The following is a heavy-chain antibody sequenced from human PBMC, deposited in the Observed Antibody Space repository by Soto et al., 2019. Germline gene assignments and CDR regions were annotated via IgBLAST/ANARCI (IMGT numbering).Heavy chain of an antibody. CDR1: SGSIGSGIW. D-gene: IGHD2-8*01. CDR2: IYHSGST. J-gene: IGHJ6*02. V-gene: IGHV4-4*02. CDR3: ARDQHIVLMVGPPGDYYYGMDV. Sequence: PSETLSLTCTAFSGSIGSGIWWSWVRQPPGKGLEWIGEIYHSGSTNYNPSLKSRVTISVDKSKNQFSLKLSSVTAADTAVYYCARDQHIVLMVGPPGDYYYGMDVWGQGTTVTVSS.